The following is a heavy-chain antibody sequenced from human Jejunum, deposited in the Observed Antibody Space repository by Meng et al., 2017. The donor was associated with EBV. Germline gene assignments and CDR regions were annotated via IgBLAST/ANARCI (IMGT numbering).Heavy chain of an antibody. J-gene: IGHJ4*02. CDR1: VFTFGRLV. V-gene: IGHV3-33*07. CDR3: ARGDYYYDSSHYYGY. CDR2: ISDDGSNQ. Sequence: GGGCVQERQSLQRRGTASVFTFGRLVMQVVSQAPGKGLEGVETISDDGSNQMYTDSVKGRFSISRDNSKNMMYLRMNSLRPEDTAVYYCARGDYYYDSSHYYGYWGQGTLVTASS. D-gene: IGHD3-22*01.